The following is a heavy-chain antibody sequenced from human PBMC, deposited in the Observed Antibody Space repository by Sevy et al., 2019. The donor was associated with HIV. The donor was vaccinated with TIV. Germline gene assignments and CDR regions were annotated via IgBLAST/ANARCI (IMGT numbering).Heavy chain of an antibody. V-gene: IGHV4-59*01. J-gene: IGHJ5*02. CDR1: GGSISNYY. CDR3: ARGNSGSYGWFDP. D-gene: IGHD1-26*01. CDR2: IYYSGGT. Sequence: SETLSLTCTVSGGSISNYYWNWIRQPPGKGLEWIGYIYYSGGTNYNPSLRSRVTMSADTSKNQFSLKLSFVTAADTAMYYCARGNSGSYGWFDPWGQGTLVTVPS.